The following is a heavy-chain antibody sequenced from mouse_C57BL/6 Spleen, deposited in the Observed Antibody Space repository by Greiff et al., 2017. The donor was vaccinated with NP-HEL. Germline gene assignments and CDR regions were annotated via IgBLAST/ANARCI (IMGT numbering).Heavy chain of an antibody. D-gene: IGHD6-5*01. Sequence: EVQVVESGGGLVKPGGSLKLSCAASGFTFSDYGMHWVRQAPEKGLEWVAYISSGSSTIYYADTVKGRFTISRDNAKNTLFLQMTSLRSEDTAMYYCARMGLWRYFDVWGTGTTVTVSS. J-gene: IGHJ1*03. V-gene: IGHV5-17*01. CDR1: GFTFSDYG. CDR3: ARMGLWRYFDV. CDR2: ISSGSSTI.